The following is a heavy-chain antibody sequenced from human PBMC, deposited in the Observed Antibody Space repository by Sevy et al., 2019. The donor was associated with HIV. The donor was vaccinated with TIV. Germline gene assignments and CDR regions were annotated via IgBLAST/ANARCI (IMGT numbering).Heavy chain of an antibody. CDR3: ARGMIIFGGGWFDP. CDR1: GGSISSESYY. J-gene: IGHJ5*02. V-gene: IGHV4-61*02. CDR2: VHISGRT. Sequence: SETLSLTCSVSGGSISSESYYWSWIRQPAGKGLEWIGRVHISGRTNYNPSLKSRVTMSVDTSKNHFYLNLSSVTATDTAVYYCARGMIIFGGGWFDPWGQGTLVTVSS. D-gene: IGHD3-16*01.